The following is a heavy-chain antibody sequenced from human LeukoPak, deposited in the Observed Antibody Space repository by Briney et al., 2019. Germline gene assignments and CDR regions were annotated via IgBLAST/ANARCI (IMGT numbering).Heavy chain of an antibody. CDR1: GGSISSYY. CDR3: ARSSGSTYYYGMDV. V-gene: IGHV4-59*01. J-gene: IGHJ6*02. D-gene: IGHD2-2*01. Sequence: SETLSLTCTVSGGSISSYYWSWIRQPPGKGLEWIGYIYYSGSTNYNPSLKSRVTILVDTSKNQFSLKLSSVTAADTAVYYCARSSGSTYYYGMDVWGQGTTVTVSS. CDR2: IYYSGST.